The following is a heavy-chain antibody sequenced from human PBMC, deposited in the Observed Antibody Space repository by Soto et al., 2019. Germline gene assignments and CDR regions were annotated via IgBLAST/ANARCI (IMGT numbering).Heavy chain of an antibody. V-gene: IGHV4-61*01. J-gene: IGHJ1*01. CDR3: PRSGGGSPFL. CDR2: IRSSGST. CDR1: GDSVTSDNKY. Sequence: SETLSLTCTVSGDSVTSDNKYWSWIQQPPGKALEWIAYIRSSGSTNYNPSLKSRVTISRDTSKNQFSLKMTSVTAEDTAVEKCPRSGGGSPFLGGQG. D-gene: IGHD3-10*01.